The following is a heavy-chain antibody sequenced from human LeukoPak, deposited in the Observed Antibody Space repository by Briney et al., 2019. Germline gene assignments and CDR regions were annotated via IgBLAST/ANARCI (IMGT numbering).Heavy chain of an antibody. V-gene: IGHV1-2*06. CDR3: ARDRGWLRFFIDY. J-gene: IGHJ4*02. CDR2: INPNSGGT. D-gene: IGHD5-12*01. CDR1: GYTFTGYY. Sequence: ASVKVSCKASGYTFTGYYMHWVRQAPGQGLEWMGRINPNSGGTNYAQKFQGRVTMTRDTSISTAYMELSRLRSDDTAVHYCARDRGWLRFFIDYWGQGTLVTVSS.